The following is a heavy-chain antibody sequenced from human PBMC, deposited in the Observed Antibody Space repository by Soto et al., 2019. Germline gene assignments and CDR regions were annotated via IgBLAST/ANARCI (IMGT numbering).Heavy chain of an antibody. J-gene: IGHJ4*02. CDR3: ARDPIAVAGMPDY. V-gene: IGHV3-66*03. D-gene: IGHD6-19*01. CDR1: GFTVSSNY. CDR2: IYSCGSA. Sequence: GGSLRLSCAASGFTVSSNYMSWVRQAPGKGLEWVSVIYSCGSAYYADSVKGRFTISRDNAKNSLYLQMNSLRDEDTAVYYCARDPIAVAGMPDYCGQGTLLTVSS.